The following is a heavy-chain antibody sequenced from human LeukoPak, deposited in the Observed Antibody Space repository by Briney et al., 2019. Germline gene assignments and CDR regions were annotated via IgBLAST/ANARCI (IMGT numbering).Heavy chain of an antibody. J-gene: IGHJ4*02. V-gene: IGHV4-34*01. CDR3: ATFYYFDY. CDR1: GGSFSGYY. Sequence: SETLSLTCAVYGGSFSGYYWSWIRQPPGKGPEWIGEINHSGGTNYNPSLKSRVTISVDTSKNQFSLKLSSVTAADTAVYYCATFYYFDYWGQGTLVTVSS. CDR2: INHSGGT.